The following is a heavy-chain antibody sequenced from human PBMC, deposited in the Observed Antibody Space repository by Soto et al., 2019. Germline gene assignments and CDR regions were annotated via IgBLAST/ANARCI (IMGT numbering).Heavy chain of an antibody. J-gene: IGHJ5*02. V-gene: IGHV4-31*03. CDR2: FYYSGST. Sequence: QVQLQESGPGLVKPSQTLSLTCTVSGGSISTGGYYWNWIRQHPGKGLEWIGYFYYSGSTNYTPSLKRRVTISVHTSKNQFSLKLSSVTAADTAVYYCARSVFPWGQGTLVTVSS. CDR3: ARSVFP. CDR1: GGSISTGGYY.